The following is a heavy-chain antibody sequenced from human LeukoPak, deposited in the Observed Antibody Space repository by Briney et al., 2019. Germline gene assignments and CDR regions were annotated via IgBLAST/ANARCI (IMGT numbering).Heavy chain of an antibody. J-gene: IGHJ6*03. CDR3: AREASTTTTFICGYYMDV. CDR2: ISASSSFI. V-gene: IGHV3-21*01. Sequence: GGSLRLSCAASGFKFSSYAMHWVRQAPGKGLEWVSSISASSSFINYADSVQGRFTISRDNAQNSLSLQMNSLRAEDTAVYFCAREASTTTTFICGYYMDVWGKGTTVSVSS. D-gene: IGHD2/OR15-2a*01. CDR1: GFKFSSYA.